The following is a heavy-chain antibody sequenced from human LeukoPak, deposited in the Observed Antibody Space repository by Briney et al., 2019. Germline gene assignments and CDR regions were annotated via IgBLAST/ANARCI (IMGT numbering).Heavy chain of an antibody. CDR3: AKDRVVGATAVDY. CDR1: GFTFSNYA. V-gene: IGHV3-23*01. D-gene: IGHD1-26*01. CDR2: ISGGGSST. Sequence: GGSLRLSCAASGFTFSNYAINWVRQAPGKGLEWVSVISGGGSSTYYADSVKGRFTISRDNSKNTLYLQMNSLRVEDTAVYYCAKDRVVGATAVDYWGQGTLVTVSS. J-gene: IGHJ4*02.